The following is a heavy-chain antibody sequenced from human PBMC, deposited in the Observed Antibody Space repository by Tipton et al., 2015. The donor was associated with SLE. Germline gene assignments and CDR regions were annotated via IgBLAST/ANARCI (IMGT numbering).Heavy chain of an antibody. Sequence: SLRLSCAASGFTFSSYSMNWVRQAPGKGLEWVSYISSSTTTISYADSVKGRFTISRDNAKNSLYLQMTSLRSEDTALYYCAKDIGDYYYYDMDVWGQGTTVTVSS. CDR1: GFTFSSYS. D-gene: IGHD3-10*01. J-gene: IGHJ6*02. V-gene: IGHV3-48*04. CDR3: AKDIGDYYYYDMDV. CDR2: ISSSTTTI.